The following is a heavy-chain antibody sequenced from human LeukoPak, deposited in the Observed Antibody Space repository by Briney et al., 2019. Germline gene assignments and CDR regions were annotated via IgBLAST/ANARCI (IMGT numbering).Heavy chain of an antibody. CDR3: ARRTITAGGDCLDH. D-gene: IGHD2-21*02. Sequence: GGSLRLSCAASGFTFSNYAMSWVRQAPGKGLEWLSVISGSGGNTHYADSVKGRLTISRDTSKNTLYLQIDSLTTDDTAIYYCARRTITAGGDCLDHWGQGTLITVSS. V-gene: IGHV3-23*01. CDR2: ISGSGGNT. J-gene: IGHJ4*02. CDR1: GFTFSNYA.